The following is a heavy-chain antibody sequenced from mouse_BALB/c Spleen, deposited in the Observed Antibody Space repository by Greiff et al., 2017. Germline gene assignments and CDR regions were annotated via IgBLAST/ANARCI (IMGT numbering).Heavy chain of an antibody. Sequence: EVQLVESGPGLVKPSQSLSLTCSVTGYSITSGYYWNWIRQFPGNKLEWMGYISYDGSNNYNPSLKNRISITRDTSKNQFFLKLNSVTTEDTATYYCARDRGDLYGSSYFDYWGQGTTLTVSS. V-gene: IGHV3-6*02. CDR1: GYSITSGYY. CDR3: ARDRGDLYGSSYFDY. D-gene: IGHD1-1*01. CDR2: ISYDGSN. J-gene: IGHJ2*01.